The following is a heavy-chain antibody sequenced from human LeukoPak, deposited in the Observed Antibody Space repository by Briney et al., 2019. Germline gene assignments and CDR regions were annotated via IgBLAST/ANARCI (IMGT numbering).Heavy chain of an antibody. D-gene: IGHD2-21*02. J-gene: IGHJ5*02. Sequence: SETLSLTCTVSGGSISSYYWSWIRQPPGKGLEWIGYIYYRGSTNYNPSLKSRVTISVDTSKNQFSLKLSSATAADTAVYYCARHHGGGDLFWFDPWGQGTLVTVSS. CDR2: IYYRGST. CDR3: ARHHGGGDLFWFDP. V-gene: IGHV4-59*08. CDR1: GGSISSYY.